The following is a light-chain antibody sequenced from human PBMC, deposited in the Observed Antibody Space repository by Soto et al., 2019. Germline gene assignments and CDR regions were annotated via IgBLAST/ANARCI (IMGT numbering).Light chain of an antibody. Sequence: QCLLAQPASVSGSPGQSITISCTGTISDVGAYDAVSWYQQHPGKAPQVIIYRGTKRPSGVSTRFSGSVSGNTASLTVSGLQDEDEAEYFCCSSAPESTYVFGTGTRSPS. V-gene: IGLV2-23*01. CDR2: RGT. CDR3: CSSAPESTYV. J-gene: IGLJ1*01. CDR1: ISDVGAYDA.